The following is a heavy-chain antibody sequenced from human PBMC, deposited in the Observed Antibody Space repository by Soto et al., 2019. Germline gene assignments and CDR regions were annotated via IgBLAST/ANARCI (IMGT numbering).Heavy chain of an antibody. V-gene: IGHV6-1*01. D-gene: IGHD4-17*01. CDR1: GDSVSSNSAA. CDR2: TYYRSKWYN. J-gene: IGHJ4*02. Sequence: QVQLQQSGPGLVKPSQTLSLTCAISGDSVSSNSAAWNWIRQSPSRGLEWLGRTYYRSKWYNDYAVSVKSRXXXXPXXXXXXXXXXXXXXXXXXXXXXXXXXXYGEVDYWGQGTLVTVSS. CDR3: XXXYGEVDY.